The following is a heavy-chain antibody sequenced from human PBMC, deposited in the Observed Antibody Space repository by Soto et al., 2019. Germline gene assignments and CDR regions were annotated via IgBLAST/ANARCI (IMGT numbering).Heavy chain of an antibody. Sequence: GGSLRLSCAASGFTFSSYAMSWVRQAPGKGLEWVSAISGSGGSTYYADSVKGRFTISRDNSKNTLYLQMNSLRAEDTAVYYCAKDRGSIVVLVAATGGLSWFDPWGQGTLVTVSS. J-gene: IGHJ5*02. V-gene: IGHV3-23*01. D-gene: IGHD2-15*01. CDR1: GFTFSSYA. CDR2: ISGSGGST. CDR3: AKDRGSIVVLVAATGGLSWFDP.